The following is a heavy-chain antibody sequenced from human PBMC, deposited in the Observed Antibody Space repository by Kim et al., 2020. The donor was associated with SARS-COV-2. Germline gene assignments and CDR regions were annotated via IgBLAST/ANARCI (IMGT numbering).Heavy chain of an antibody. CDR3: ARHRVGGGYFDY. J-gene: IGHJ4*02. CDR1: GGSISSYY. CDR2: IYYSGST. V-gene: IGHV4-59*08. Sequence: SETLSLTCTVSGGSISSYYWSWIRQPPGKGLEWIGYIYYSGSTNYNPSLKSRVTISVDTSKNQFSLKLSSVTAADTAVYYCARHRVGGGYFDYWGQGTLVTVSS. D-gene: IGHD3-16*01.